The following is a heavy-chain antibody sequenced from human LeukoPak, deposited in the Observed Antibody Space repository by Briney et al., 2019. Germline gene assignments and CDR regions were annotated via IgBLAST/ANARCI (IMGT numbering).Heavy chain of an antibody. V-gene: IGHV4-59*01. CDR3: ARLCGNYQNYFDY. CDR1: GGSITNYY. J-gene: IGHJ4*02. D-gene: IGHD1-26*01. Sequence: SETLSLTCTVSGGSITNYYWSWIRQPPGKGLEWIAYIYDSGTTNYNPSLKSRVFISLDTSRNQFSLNLNSVTAADTAVYYCARLCGNYQNYFDYWGQGTLVTVSS. CDR2: IYDSGTT.